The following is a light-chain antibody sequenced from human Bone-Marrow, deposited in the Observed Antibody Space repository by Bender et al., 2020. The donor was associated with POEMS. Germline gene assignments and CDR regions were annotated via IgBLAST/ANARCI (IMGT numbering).Light chain of an antibody. CDR1: SSNIGNHG. V-gene: IGLV1-36*01. Sequence: QSVVTQPPSLSEAPRQRVTISCSGSSSNIGNHGVNWYQQLPGEAPKLLIYYDDLLTPGVSDRFSASKSGTSASLAISELQSEDEGDYYCATWADSHVIFGGGTKLTVL. CDR2: YDD. J-gene: IGLJ2*01. CDR3: ATWADSHVI.